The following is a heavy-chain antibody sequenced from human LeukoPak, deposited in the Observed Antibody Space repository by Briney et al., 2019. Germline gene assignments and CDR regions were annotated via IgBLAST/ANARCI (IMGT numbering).Heavy chain of an antibody. D-gene: IGHD3-16*02. CDR3: VRRYMATSAEDFDY. Sequence: PGGSLRLPCAASGFTFSNHWMTWVRQAPGEGLEWVANINQDRSEIYYVDSVRGRFIISRDNAKNSLYLQMNTLRVEDTAVYYCVRRYMATSAEDFDYWGQGTLVTVFS. J-gene: IGHJ4*02. V-gene: IGHV3-7*01. CDR2: INQDRSEI. CDR1: GFTFSNHW.